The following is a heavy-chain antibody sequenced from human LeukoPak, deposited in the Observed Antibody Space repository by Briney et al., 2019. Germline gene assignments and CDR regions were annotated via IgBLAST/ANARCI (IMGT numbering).Heavy chain of an antibody. D-gene: IGHD3-3*01. CDR2: ISSSSSTI. J-gene: IGHJ4*02. CDR3: ARYYDFWA. V-gene: IGHV3-48*01. CDR1: GFTFISYS. Sequence: GGSLRLSRAASGFTFISYSMNWVRQAPGEGLEWVSYISSSSSTIYYADSVKGRFTISRDNAKNSLYLQMNSLRAEDTAVYYCARYYDFWAWGQGTLVTVSS.